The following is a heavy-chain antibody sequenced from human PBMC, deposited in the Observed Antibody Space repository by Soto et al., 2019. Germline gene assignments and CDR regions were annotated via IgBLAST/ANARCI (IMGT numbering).Heavy chain of an antibody. CDR3: ARGASGRYYRDV. J-gene: IGHJ6*03. Sequence: DEQVVESGGGLVQPGGSLRLSCTASGFTFSNYWIHWVRQASGKRLVWVSRIKGDGSITNYADSVRGRFSISRDNAKNTVYLQMDSLRAEDTAVYYCARGASGRYYRDVWGKGTTVTVS. V-gene: IGHV3-74*01. CDR1: GFTFSNYW. CDR2: IKGDGSIT. D-gene: IGHD3-10*01.